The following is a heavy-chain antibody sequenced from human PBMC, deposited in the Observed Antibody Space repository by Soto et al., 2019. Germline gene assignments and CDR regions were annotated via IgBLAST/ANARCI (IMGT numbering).Heavy chain of an antibody. CDR2: ISSSSSTI. V-gene: IGHV3-48*01. D-gene: IGHD2-2*01. CDR3: ASDPVGYCSSTSCQLNWFDP. Sequence: EVQLVESGGGLVQPGGSLRLSCAASGFTFSSYSMNWVRQARGKGLEWVSYISSSSSTIYYADSVKGRFTISRDNGKISLYLQMNSLRAEDTAVYYCASDPVGYCSSTSCQLNWFDPWGQGTLVTVSS. J-gene: IGHJ5*02. CDR1: GFTFSSYS.